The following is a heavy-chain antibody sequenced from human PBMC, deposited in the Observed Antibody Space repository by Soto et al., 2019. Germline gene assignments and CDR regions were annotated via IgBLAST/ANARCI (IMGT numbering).Heavy chain of an antibody. CDR3: ARVSGSSSQRRYYYCIDV. Sequence: QVQLVQSGAEVKKPGSSVKVSCKASGGTFSSYAISWVRQAPGQGLEWMGGIISIFGTADYAQKFQSRVTITADESTSSAYMELSSLRSQDTAVYYCARVSGSSSQRRYYYCIDVWGQGTTVTVSS. D-gene: IGHD1-26*01. CDR2: IISIFGTA. CDR1: GGTFSSYA. J-gene: IGHJ6*02. V-gene: IGHV1-69*12.